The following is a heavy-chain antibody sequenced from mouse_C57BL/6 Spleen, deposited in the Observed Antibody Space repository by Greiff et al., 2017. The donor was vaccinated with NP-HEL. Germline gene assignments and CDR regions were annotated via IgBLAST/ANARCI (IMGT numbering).Heavy chain of an antibody. CDR2: INPSTGGT. CDR3: ARTPFLKLRPLDY. Sequence: EVQLQQSGPELVKPGASVKISCKASGYSFTGYYMNWVKQSPEKSLEWIGEINPSTGGTTYNQKFKAKATLTVDKSSSTAYMQLKSLTSEDSAVYYCARTPFLKLRPLDYWGQGTTLTVSS. CDR1: GYSFTGYY. J-gene: IGHJ2*01. D-gene: IGHD3-2*02. V-gene: IGHV1-42*01.